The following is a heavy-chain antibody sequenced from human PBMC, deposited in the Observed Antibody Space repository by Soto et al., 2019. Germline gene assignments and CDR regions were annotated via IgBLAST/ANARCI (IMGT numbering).Heavy chain of an antibody. D-gene: IGHD7-27*01. Sequence: SSETLSLTCTVSGGSISNYYWSWVRQPPGKGLEWIGYIYDSGSTNYNPSLKTRVTISVDTSKNQFSLKLSSVTAADTAVYYCAKNWNWGSLVHWGQGTLVTVSS. V-gene: IGHV4-59*08. CDR1: GGSISNYY. J-gene: IGHJ4*02. CDR2: IYDSGST. CDR3: AKNWNWGSLVH.